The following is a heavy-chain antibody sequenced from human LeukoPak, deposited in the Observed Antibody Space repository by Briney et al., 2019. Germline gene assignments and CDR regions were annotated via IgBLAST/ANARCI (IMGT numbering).Heavy chain of an antibody. Sequence: SETLSLTCTVSGGSISSGDYYWSWIRQPPGKGLEWIGYIYYSGSTYYNPSLKSRVTISVDTSKNQFSLKLSSVTAADTAVYYCARAPGSYGDYGPFDYWDQGTLVTVSS. CDR1: GGSISSGDYY. J-gene: IGHJ4*02. D-gene: IGHD4-17*01. V-gene: IGHV4-30-4*08. CDR3: ARAPGSYGDYGPFDY. CDR2: IYYSGST.